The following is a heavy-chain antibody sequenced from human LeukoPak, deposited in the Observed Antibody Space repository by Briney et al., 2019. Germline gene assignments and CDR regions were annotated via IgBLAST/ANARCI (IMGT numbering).Heavy chain of an antibody. CDR3: AKDLVGALDY. V-gene: IGHV3-30*18. D-gene: IGHD1-26*01. J-gene: IGHJ4*02. CDR1: GFTFSSYG. Sequence: GGSLRLSCAASGFTFSSYGMHWVRQAPGKGLEWVAVISYDGSNKYYADSVKGRFTISRDNSKNTLYLQVNSLRAEDTAVYYCAKDLVGALDYWGQGTLVTVSS. CDR2: ISYDGSNK.